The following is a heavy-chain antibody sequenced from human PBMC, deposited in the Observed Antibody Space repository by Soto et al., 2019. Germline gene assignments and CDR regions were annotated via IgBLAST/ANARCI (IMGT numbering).Heavy chain of an antibody. CDR2: IIPIFGTA. CDR3: ARGYYDSSGYYPFDY. V-gene: IGHV1-69*13. Sequence: GASVKVSCKASGYTFTSYDINWVRQATGQGLEWMGGIIPIFGTANYAQKFQGRVTITADESTSTAYMELSSLRSEDTAVYYCARGYYDSSGYYPFDYWGQGTLVTVSS. CDR1: GYTFTSYD. J-gene: IGHJ4*02. D-gene: IGHD3-22*01.